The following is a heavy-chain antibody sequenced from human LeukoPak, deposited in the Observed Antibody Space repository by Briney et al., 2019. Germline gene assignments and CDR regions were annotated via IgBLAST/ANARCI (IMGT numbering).Heavy chain of an antibody. Sequence: ASVKVSCKASGYTFTGYNIHWVRQAPGQGLEWMGWINPNSGGTNYAQKFQGRVTMTRDTSISTVYKELSRLRSDDTAVYYCAMSSRHAAFDIWGQGTMVTVSS. CDR3: AMSSRHAAFDI. D-gene: IGHD3-10*01. CDR2: INPNSGGT. CDR1: GYTFTGYN. V-gene: IGHV1-2*02. J-gene: IGHJ3*02.